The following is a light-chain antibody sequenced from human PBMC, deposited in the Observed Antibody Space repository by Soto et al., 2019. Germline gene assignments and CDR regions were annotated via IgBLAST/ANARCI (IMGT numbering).Light chain of an antibody. CDR2: GAS. J-gene: IGKJ4*01. Sequence: EIVLTQSPGTLSLSPGERATLSCRASQSVSSSFLAWYQQDPGQAPRLLIYGASSRAPGIPDRFSGSGSGTDFTLTISRLELEDVAVYYCQQYGSSPPLTFDGGTKVAIK. CDR1: QSVSSSF. V-gene: IGKV3-20*01. CDR3: QQYGSSPPLT.